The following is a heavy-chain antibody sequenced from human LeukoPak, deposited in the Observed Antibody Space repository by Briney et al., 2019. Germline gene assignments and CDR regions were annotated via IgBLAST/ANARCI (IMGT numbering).Heavy chain of an antibody. CDR1: GDSVSSHSAA. Sequence: NPSQTLSLTCAISGDSVSSHSAAWNWIRQSPSRGLEWLGRTYYRSKWFNDYAVSVKSRITINPDTSKNQFSLHLNSMTPEDTAVYYCARRLTQYDCFDPWGQGILVTVSS. J-gene: IGHJ5*02. D-gene: IGHD2-2*01. CDR2: TYYRSKWFN. CDR3: ARRLTQYDCFDP. V-gene: IGHV6-1*01.